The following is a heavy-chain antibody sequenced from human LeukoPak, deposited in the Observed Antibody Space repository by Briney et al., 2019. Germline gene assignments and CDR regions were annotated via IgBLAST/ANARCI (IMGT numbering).Heavy chain of an antibody. J-gene: IGHJ4*02. Sequence: PGRSLRLSCAASGFNFSNYDMHWVRQAPGKGLEWVAVIWYDGINKYYADSVKGRFTISRDNSKNTLYLQMNSLRAEDTAVYYCANNFDYWGQGTLVTVSP. V-gene: IGHV3-33*06. CDR3: ANNFDY. CDR1: GFNFSNYD. CDR2: IWYDGINK.